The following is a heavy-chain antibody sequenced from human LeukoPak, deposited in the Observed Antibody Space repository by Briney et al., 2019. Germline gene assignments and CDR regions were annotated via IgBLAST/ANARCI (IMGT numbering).Heavy chain of an antibody. V-gene: IGHV6-1*01. CDR2: TYYRSKWYN. D-gene: IGHD3-9*01. CDR3: ASQYYDILTGYAWFDP. CDR1: GDSVSSNSAA. Sequence: SQTLSLTCAISGDSVSSNSAAWNWIRQSPSRDLEWLGRTYYRSKWYNDYAVSVKSRITINPDTSKNQFSLQLNSVTPEDTAVYYCASQYYDILTGYAWFDPWGQGTLVTVSS. J-gene: IGHJ5*02.